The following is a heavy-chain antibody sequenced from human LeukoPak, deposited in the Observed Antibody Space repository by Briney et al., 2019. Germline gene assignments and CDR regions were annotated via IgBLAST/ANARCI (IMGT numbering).Heavy chain of an antibody. D-gene: IGHD2-2*01. J-gene: IGHJ4*02. CDR1: GLTFGDYA. CDR3: TRDRWYCSSTSCSNDRDY. V-gene: IGHV3-49*04. Sequence: GGSLILSCTASGLTFGDYAMSWVRQAPGKGLEWVGFIRSKAYGGTTEYAASVKGRFTISRDDSKSIAYLQMNSLKTEDTAVYYCTRDRWYCSSTSCSNDRDYWGQGTLVTVSS. CDR2: IRSKAYGGTT.